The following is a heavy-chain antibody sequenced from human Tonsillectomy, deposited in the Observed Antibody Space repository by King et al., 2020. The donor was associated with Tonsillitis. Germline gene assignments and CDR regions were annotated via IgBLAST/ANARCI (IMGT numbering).Heavy chain of an antibody. D-gene: IGHD4-11*01. J-gene: IGHJ5*02. CDR3: ARHVAADYSNYEVGFDP. CDR1: GYRFPNYW. Sequence: QLVQSGAEMKKPGESLRISCKGSGYRFPNYWISWVRQMPGKGLEWMGRIDPSDSYTNNSPSFQGHVTISADKSISTAYLQWSSLKASDTAMYYCARHVAADYSNYEVGFDPWGQGTLVTVSS. V-gene: IGHV5-10-1*03. CDR2: IDPSDSYT.